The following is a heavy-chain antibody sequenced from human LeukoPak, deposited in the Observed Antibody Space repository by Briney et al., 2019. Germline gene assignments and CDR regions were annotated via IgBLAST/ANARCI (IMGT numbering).Heavy chain of an antibody. CDR2: INPSGGST. CDR1: GYSFISYY. V-gene: IGHV1-46*01. CDR3: AREGVSGSYLGY. D-gene: IGHD1-26*01. Sequence: GASVKLSCKASGYSFISYYIHWVRLAPGQRLEWMGVINPSGGSTRYAQKFQDRVTMTRDMSTSTVYMELSSLRSEDTAVYYCAREGVSGSYLGYWGQGTLVTVSS. J-gene: IGHJ4*02.